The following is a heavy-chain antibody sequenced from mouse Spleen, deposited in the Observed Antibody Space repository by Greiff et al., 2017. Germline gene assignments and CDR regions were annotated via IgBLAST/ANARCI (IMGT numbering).Heavy chain of an antibody. CDR3: ARLYGYAMDY. V-gene: IGHV1-69*02. D-gene: IGHD1-1*01. J-gene: IGHJ4*01. Sequence: QVQLQQPGAELVKPGAPVKLSCKASGYTFTSYWMNWVKQRPGRGLEWIGRIDPSDSETHYNQKFKDKATLTVDKSSSTAYIQLSSLTSEDSAVYYCARLYGYAMDYWGQGTSVTVSS. CDR1: GYTFTSYW. CDR2: IDPSDSET.